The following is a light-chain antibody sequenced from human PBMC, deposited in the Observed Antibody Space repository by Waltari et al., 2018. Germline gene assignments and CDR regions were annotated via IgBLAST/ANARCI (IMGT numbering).Light chain of an antibody. CDR1: NGISSY. J-gene: IGKJ3*01. CDR3: QQGNSNPFT. V-gene: IGKV1-13*02. CDR2: YAN. Sequence: IQMSQSESSLSASVGDRVTITGRASNGISSYLNWYQQKPGKAPKLLIYYANSLASGVPSRFSGSGSGTEFTLTISSLQPEDFATYYCQQGNSNPFTFGPGTKLDIK.